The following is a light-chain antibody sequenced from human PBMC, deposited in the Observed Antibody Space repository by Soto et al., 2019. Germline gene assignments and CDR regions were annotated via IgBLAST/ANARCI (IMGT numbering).Light chain of an antibody. CDR2: KAS. J-gene: IGKJ3*01. CDR1: QSVTRF. V-gene: IGKV1-5*03. Sequence: IQMTQSPSTLSASVGDRVTITRRASQSVTRFLAWYQQKPGKAPKLLIYKASTLGGGVPSRFSGGGSGTDFTLTISSLQPDDSATYYCQQYVSYSSFGPGTKVEI. CDR3: QQYVSYSS.